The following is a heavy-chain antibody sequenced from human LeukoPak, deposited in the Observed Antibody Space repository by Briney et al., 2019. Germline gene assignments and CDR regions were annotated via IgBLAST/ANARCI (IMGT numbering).Heavy chain of an antibody. CDR2: ISSSGSNT. CDR3: ARGRGLGVVSPYFDY. Sequence: GGSLRLSCAASEFTYGMNWVRQAPGKGLECVSAISSSGSNTYYADSVKGRFTISRDNSKNTLYLQMNSLRAEDTAVYYCARGRGLGVVSPYFDYWGQGTLVTVSS. V-gene: IGHV3-23*01. J-gene: IGHJ4*02. D-gene: IGHD3-3*01. CDR1: EFTYG.